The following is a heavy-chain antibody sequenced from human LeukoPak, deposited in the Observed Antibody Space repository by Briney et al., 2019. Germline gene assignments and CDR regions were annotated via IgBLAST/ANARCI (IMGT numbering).Heavy chain of an antibody. CDR1: GYTFTGYY. J-gene: IGHJ4*02. CDR2: INPNSGGT. Sequence: ASVKVSCKASGYTFTGYYMHWVRQAPGQGLEWMGRINPNSGGTNYAQKFQGRVTMTRDTSISTAYMEPSRLRSDDTAVYYCAREKRGIAAAADYWGQGTLVTVSS. D-gene: IGHD6-13*01. CDR3: AREKRGIAAAADY. V-gene: IGHV1-2*06.